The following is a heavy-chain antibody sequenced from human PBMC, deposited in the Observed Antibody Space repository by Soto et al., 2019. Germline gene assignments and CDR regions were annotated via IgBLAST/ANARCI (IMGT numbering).Heavy chain of an antibody. CDR2: INHTGGT. CDR1: GGSVRDGSYY. Sequence: TLSLTCTVSGGSVRDGSYYWNWIRQPPGKGLEWIGEINHTGGTHYNPSLKSRVTMSVDTSKNQFSLRLSSATAADTAIYYCATRITVFGLLIPPFDPWGQGTQVTVSS. CDR3: ATRITVFGLLIPPFDP. J-gene: IGHJ5*02. V-gene: IGHV4-61*01. D-gene: IGHD3-3*01.